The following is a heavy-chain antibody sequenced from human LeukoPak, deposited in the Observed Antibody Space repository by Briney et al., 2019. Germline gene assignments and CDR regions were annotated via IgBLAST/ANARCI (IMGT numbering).Heavy chain of an antibody. CDR2: IYYSGST. CDR3: ARHGHYYDTSGYYSIPDF. CDR1: GGSISSYY. J-gene: IGHJ4*02. V-gene: IGHV4-59*08. D-gene: IGHD3-22*01. Sequence: PSETLSLTCTVSGGSISSYYWSWIRQPPGKGLVWIGYIYYSGSTNYNPSLKSRVTISVDTSKNQISLKLSSVTAADTAVYYCARHGHYYDTSGYYSIPDFWGQGTLVTVSS.